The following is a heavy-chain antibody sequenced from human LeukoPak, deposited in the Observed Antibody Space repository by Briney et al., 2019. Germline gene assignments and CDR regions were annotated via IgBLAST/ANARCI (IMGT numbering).Heavy chain of an antibody. V-gene: IGHV1-3*01. CDR1: GYTFTSHD. CDR3: ARETAVTQNDAFGI. J-gene: IGHJ3*02. CDR2: INAGNANT. Sequence: ASVKVSCKASGYTFTSHDIHWVRQAPGQRLEWMGWINAGNANTKYSQKFQGRVTITRDTLASTAYMELSSLRSEDTAVYFCARETAVTQNDAFGIWGQGTKVTVSS. D-gene: IGHD4-17*01.